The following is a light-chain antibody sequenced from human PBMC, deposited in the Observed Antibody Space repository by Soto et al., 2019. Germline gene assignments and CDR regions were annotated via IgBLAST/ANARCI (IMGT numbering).Light chain of an antibody. CDR2: GAS. Sequence: EILMTQSPATLSVSPGERATLSCRASQSVTSNLAWYQQKPGQAPRLLIYGASTRATGIPAKFSGSGSGTEFTLTISSLQSEDFAVYFCHQYNNWPPSTFGQGTKVDIK. V-gene: IGKV3-15*01. CDR1: QSVTSN. J-gene: IGKJ1*01. CDR3: HQYNNWPPST.